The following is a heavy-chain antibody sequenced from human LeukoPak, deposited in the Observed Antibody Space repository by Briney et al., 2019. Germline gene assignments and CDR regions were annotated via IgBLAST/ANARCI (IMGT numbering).Heavy chain of an antibody. CDR2: INHSGST. CDR1: GGSFSGYY. J-gene: IGHJ4*02. Sequence: PSETLSLTCAVYGGSFSGYYWSWIRQPPGKGLEWIGEINHSGSTNYNPSLKSRVTISVDKSKNQFSLKLSSVTAADTAVYYCARVLWFGELSYIDYWGQGTLVTVSS. CDR3: ARVLWFGELSYIDY. D-gene: IGHD3-10*01. V-gene: IGHV4-34*01.